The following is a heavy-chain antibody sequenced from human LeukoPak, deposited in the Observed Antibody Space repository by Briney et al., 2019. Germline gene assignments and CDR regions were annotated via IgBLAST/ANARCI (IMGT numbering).Heavy chain of an antibody. CDR1: GFTVSSNY. V-gene: IGHV3-53*01. CDR2: IYSGGST. J-gene: IGHJ5*02. Sequence: GGSLRLSCAASGFTVSSNYMSWARQAPGKGLEWVSVIYSGGSTYYADSVKGRFIISRDKSKNTLYVQMNSLRAEDTAVYYCARDSGALNWFDPWGQGTLVTVSS. CDR3: ARDSGALNWFDP. D-gene: IGHD1-26*01.